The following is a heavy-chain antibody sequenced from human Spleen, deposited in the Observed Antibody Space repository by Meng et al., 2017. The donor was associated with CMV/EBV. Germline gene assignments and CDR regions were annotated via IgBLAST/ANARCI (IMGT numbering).Heavy chain of an antibody. CDR3: ANGVAGNYYYGMDV. Sequence: GGSLRLSCAASGFTVSSNYMSWVRQAPGKGLEWVSVFYSGDSTYYADSVKGRFTISRDNAKNSLYLQMNSLRAEDTAVYYCANGVAGNYYYGMDVWGQGTTVTVSS. CDR2: FYSGDST. CDR1: GFTVSSNY. J-gene: IGHJ6*02. V-gene: IGHV3-53*01. D-gene: IGHD6-19*01.